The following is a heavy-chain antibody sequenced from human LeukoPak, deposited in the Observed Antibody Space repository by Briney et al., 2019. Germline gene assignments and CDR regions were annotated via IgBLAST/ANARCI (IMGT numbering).Heavy chain of an antibody. CDR1: GGSISSSSYY. V-gene: IGHV4-39*01. D-gene: IGHD3-10*01. CDR3: ARPLGFGELLDAFDI. CDR2: IYYSGST. Sequence: PSETLSLTCTVSGGSISSSSYYWGWIRQPPGKGLEWIGSIYYSGSTYYNPSLKSRVTISVDTSKNQFSLKLSSVTAADTAVYYCARPLGFGELLDAFDIWGQGTMVTVSS. J-gene: IGHJ3*02.